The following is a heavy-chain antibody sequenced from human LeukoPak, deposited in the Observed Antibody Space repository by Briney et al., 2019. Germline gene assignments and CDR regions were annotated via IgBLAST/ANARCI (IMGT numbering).Heavy chain of an antibody. D-gene: IGHD6-13*01. CDR2: ISYTGNT. CDR1: GGSISSYY. CDR3: ARERRYSSSWSNYYYYMDV. Sequence: SETLSLTCTVSGGSISSYYWSWIRQPPGEGLEWIGYISYTGNTNYNPSLKSRVTISVDTSKNQFSLKMSSVTAADTAVYFCARERRYSSSWSNYYYYMDVWGKGTPVTVSS. V-gene: IGHV4-59*01. J-gene: IGHJ6*03.